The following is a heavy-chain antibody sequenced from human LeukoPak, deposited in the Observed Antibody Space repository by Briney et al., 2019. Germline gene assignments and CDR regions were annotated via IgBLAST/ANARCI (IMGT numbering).Heavy chain of an antibody. Sequence: GGSLRLSCAASGFTFSSFDMSWVRQAPGKGLEWVSAITYSGATTNYADSVKGRFTISRDNSKNTLFLQMNSLRAEDTAVYYCASRAWVCSGGSCFDYWGQGTLVTVSS. J-gene: IGHJ4*02. CDR3: ASRAWVCSGGSCFDY. CDR1: GFTFSSFD. V-gene: IGHV3-23*01. D-gene: IGHD2-15*01. CDR2: ITYSGATT.